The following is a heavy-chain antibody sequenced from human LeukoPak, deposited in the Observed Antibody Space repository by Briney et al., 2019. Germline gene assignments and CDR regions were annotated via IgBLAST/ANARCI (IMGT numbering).Heavy chain of an antibody. CDR3: ARAEVYDFWSGYYGGYYFDY. D-gene: IGHD3-3*01. CDR2: ISYDGSNK. Sequence: GRSLRLSCAASGFTFSSYGMHWVRQAPGKGLEWVAVISYDGSNKYYADSVKGRFTISRDNSKNTLYLQMNSLRAEDTAVYYCARAEVYDFWSGYYGGYYFDYWGQGTLVTVSS. V-gene: IGHV3-30*03. CDR1: GFTFSSYG. J-gene: IGHJ4*02.